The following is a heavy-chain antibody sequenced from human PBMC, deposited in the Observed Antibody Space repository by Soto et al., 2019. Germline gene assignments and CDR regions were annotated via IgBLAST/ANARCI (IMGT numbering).Heavy chain of an antibody. V-gene: IGHV4-31*03. J-gene: IGHJ5*02. CDR2: IYHSGST. CDR3: AREAAGLGNWFDP. Sequence: QVQLQESSPGLVKPSQTLSLTCNVSGGSISSGGYYWSWIRQHPGKGLEWIGYIYHSGSTYYNPSLKSRVTISVDTSKNQFSLKLSSLTAADTAVYYCAREAAGLGNWFDPWGQGTLVTVSS. CDR1: GGSISSGGYY. D-gene: IGHD6-13*01.